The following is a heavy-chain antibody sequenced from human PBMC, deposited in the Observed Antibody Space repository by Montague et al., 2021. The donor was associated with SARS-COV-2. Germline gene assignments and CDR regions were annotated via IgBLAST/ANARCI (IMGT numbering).Heavy chain of an antibody. Sequence: SETQSLTYTVSGGSISSRSYYWGWIRQPPGKGLEWIGSIYYSGSTYYNPSLKSRVTISVDTSKNQFSLKLSSVTAADTAVYYCARLRGDYGGTYDTFDIWGQGTMVTVSS. CDR1: GGSISSRSYY. CDR2: IYYSGST. D-gene: IGHD4-23*01. J-gene: IGHJ3*02. V-gene: IGHV4-39*01. CDR3: ARLRGDYGGTYDTFDI.